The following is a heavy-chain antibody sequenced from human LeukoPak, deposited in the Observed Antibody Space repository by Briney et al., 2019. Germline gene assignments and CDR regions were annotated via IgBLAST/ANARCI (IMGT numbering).Heavy chain of an antibody. CDR1: GGSISSDTYY. D-gene: IGHD6-6*01. V-gene: IGHV4-39*07. Sequence: SETLSLTCTVSGGSISSDTYYWAWSRQPPGKGLQWIGHIYYSGNTYYNPSLQSRVTISLHTSKNQFSLKLTSLTAADTAVYYCATGGAARPGANRFDPWGQGTLVTVSS. J-gene: IGHJ5*02. CDR3: ATGGAARPGANRFDP. CDR2: IYYSGNT.